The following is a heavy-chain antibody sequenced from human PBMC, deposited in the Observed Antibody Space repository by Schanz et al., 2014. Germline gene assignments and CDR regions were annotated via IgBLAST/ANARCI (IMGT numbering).Heavy chain of an antibody. CDR1: GFIFDDYG. J-gene: IGHJ3*02. CDR3: ARDYSYCNGRNCYNTFDI. Sequence: EVLLLESGGRVERPGGSLRLSCAASGFIFDDYGMSWVRQVPGKGLEWVSGINWNGGDTSYADSVKGRFIISRDNAKNSLYLQMNRLRVEDTALYYCARDYSYCNGRNCYNTFDIWGQGTMVNVSS. D-gene: IGHD2-15*01. V-gene: IGHV3-20*04. CDR2: INWNGGDT.